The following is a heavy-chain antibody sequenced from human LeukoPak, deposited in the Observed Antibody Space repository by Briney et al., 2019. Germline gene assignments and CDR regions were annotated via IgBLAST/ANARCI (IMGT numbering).Heavy chain of an antibody. CDR3: ATLGVGTTTAFDY. CDR2: IDPSDSYT. J-gene: IGHJ4*02. V-gene: IGHV5-10-1*01. D-gene: IGHD1-26*01. CDR1: GSSFTSYW. Sequence: GESLQISCKGSGSSFTSYWITWVRQLPGKGLEWMGRIDPSDSYTNYSPSFQGHVTISADKSISTAFLQWSSLKASDTAMYYCATLGVGTTTAFDYWGQGTLVTVSS.